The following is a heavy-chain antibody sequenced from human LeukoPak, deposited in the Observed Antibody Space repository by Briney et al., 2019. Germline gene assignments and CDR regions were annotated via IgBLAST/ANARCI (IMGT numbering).Heavy chain of an antibody. V-gene: IGHV3-23*01. J-gene: IGHJ4*02. D-gene: IGHD3-16*01. Sequence: QAGGSLRLSCAASGFTFSSYAMSWVRQAPGKGLEWVSAISGSGGSTYYADSVKGRFTISRDNSKNTLYLQMNSLRAEDTAVYYCAKDRKYDYVWGGYAYYDWGQGTLVTVSS. CDR1: GFTFSSYA. CDR3: AKDRKYDYVWGGYAYYD. CDR2: ISGSGGST.